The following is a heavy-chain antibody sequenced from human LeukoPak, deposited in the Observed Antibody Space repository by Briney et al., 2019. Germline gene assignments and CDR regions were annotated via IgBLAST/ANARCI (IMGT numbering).Heavy chain of an antibody. D-gene: IGHD4-11*01. CDR2: ISSSSSYI. J-gene: IGHJ4*02. Sequence: GGSLRLSCAASGFTFSSYSMNWVRQAPGKGLEWVSSISSSSSYIYYADSVKGRFTISRDNAKNSPYLQMNSLRAEDTAVYYCARYSTPPNYDYWGQGTLVTVSS. V-gene: IGHV3-21*01. CDR1: GFTFSSYS. CDR3: ARYSTPPNYDY.